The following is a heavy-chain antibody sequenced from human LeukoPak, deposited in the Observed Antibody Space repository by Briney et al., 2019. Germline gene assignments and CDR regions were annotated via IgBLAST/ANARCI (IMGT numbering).Heavy chain of an antibody. Sequence: GASVKVSCKVSGYTLTELSMHWVRQAPGKGLEWMGGFDPEDGETIYAQKFQGRVTMTRNTSISTAYMELSSLRSEDTAVYYCARDRLLYYDFWSGYYSGYGMDVWGQGTTVTVSS. V-gene: IGHV1-24*01. CDR3: ARDRLLYYDFWSGYYSGYGMDV. CDR2: FDPEDGET. CDR1: GYTLTELS. J-gene: IGHJ6*02. D-gene: IGHD3-3*01.